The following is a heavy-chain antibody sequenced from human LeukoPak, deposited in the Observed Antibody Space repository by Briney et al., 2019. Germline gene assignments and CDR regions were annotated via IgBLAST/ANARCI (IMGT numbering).Heavy chain of an antibody. CDR1: GYTFTSYD. CDR3: ARGSLRFRTVVY. CDR2: MNPNSGNT. J-gene: IGHJ4*02. V-gene: IGHV1-8*01. Sequence: EASVKVSCKASGYTFTSYDINWVRQATGQGLEWMGWMNPNSGNTGYAQKFQGRVTMTRNTSISTAYMELSSLRSEDTAVYYCARGSLRFRTVVYWGQGTLVTVSS. D-gene: IGHD3-3*01.